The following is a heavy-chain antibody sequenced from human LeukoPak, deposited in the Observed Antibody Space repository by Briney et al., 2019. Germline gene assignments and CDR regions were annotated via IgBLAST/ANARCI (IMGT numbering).Heavy chain of an antibody. CDR3: ARLQITGTKPNFDY. D-gene: IGHD1-7*01. Sequence: GGSLRLSCAASGFTFSSYGVHWVRQAPGKGLEWVAVISYDGSNKYYADSVKGRFTISRDNSKNTLYLQMNSLRAEDTAVYYCARLQITGTKPNFDYWGQGTLVTVSS. J-gene: IGHJ4*02. CDR2: ISYDGSNK. V-gene: IGHV3-30*03. CDR1: GFTFSSYG.